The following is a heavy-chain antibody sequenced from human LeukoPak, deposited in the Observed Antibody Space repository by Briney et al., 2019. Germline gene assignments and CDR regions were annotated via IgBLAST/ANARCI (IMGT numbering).Heavy chain of an antibody. V-gene: IGHV4-59*01. J-gene: IGHJ6*03. CDR3: ARGDQDYHYYYMDV. Sequence: SETLSLTCTVSGGSISSYYWSWIRQPPGKGLEWIGYIYYSGSTNYNPSLKSRVTISVDTSKNQFSLKLSSVTAADTAVYYCARGDQDYHYYYMDVWGKGTTVTISS. D-gene: IGHD2-21*01. CDR1: GGSISSYY. CDR2: IYYSGST.